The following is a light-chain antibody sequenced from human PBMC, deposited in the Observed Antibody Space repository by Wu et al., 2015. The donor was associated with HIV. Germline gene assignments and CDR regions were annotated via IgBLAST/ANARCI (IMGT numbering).Light chain of an antibody. CDR2: GAS. CDR1: QSVSSSY. Sequence: EIVLTQSPGTLSLSPGERATLSCRASQSVSSSYLAWYQQKPGQAPRLLIYGASIRATGIPDRFSGSWSATDFTLTISRLEPEDLAVYYCQHYGSSPTFGGGTKVE. J-gene: IGKJ4*01. CDR3: QHYGSSPT. V-gene: IGKV3-20*01.